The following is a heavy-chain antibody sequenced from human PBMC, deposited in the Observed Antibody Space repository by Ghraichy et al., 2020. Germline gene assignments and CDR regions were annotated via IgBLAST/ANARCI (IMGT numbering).Heavy chain of an antibody. D-gene: IGHD6-6*01. CDR1: GGSISSSSYY. Sequence: SETLSLTCTVSGGSISSSSYYWGWIRQPPGKGLEWIGSIYYSGSTYYNPSLKSRVTISVDTSKNQFSLKLSSVTAADTAVYYCASTYSSSSPGQAVYWGQGTLVTVSS. CDR3: ASTYSSSSPGQAVY. J-gene: IGHJ4*02. CDR2: IYYSGST. V-gene: IGHV4-39*01.